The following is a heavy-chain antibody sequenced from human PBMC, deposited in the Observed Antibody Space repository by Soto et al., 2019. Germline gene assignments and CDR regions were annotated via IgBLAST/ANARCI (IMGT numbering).Heavy chain of an antibody. CDR3: ARGLFAGDV. J-gene: IGHJ6*04. Sequence: QVQLVQSGAEVKKPGASVRVSCKASGYTFTSYYIHWGRQAPGQGLEWMGIINPNGGSTNYAQKFQGRVTMTRDTSTSTVYMDLSSLRSEDTAVYYCARGLFAGDVWGKGTTVTVSS. CDR1: GYTFTSYY. V-gene: IGHV1-46*03. CDR2: INPNGGST.